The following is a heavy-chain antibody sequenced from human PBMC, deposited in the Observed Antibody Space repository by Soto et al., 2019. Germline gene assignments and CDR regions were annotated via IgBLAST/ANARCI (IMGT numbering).Heavy chain of an antibody. J-gene: IGHJ4*02. V-gene: IGHV4-4*07. CDR1: GGSIRGYY. CDR3: ASLKFTYFDC. Sequence: SETLSLTCTVSGGSIRGYYWSWIRQPAGKGLEWIGRIYASGSTNYNPSLKSRVTMSLDTSKNQFSLKLSSMTAADTAVYYCASLKFTYFDCWGQGTLVTVSS. CDR2: IYASGST. D-gene: IGHD3-16*01.